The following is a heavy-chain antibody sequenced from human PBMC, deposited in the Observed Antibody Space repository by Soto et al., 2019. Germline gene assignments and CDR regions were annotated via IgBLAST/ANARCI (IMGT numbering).Heavy chain of an antibody. CDR2: ISSVYDT. CDR3: TKTYRDTAYATGLLAAFDV. D-gene: IGHD2-2*01. CDR1: GFTFSSYA. V-gene: IGHV3-23*01. J-gene: IGHJ3*01. Sequence: EVQLLESGGNLVQPGASLRLSCAAPGFTFSSYAMSWVRQAPGKGLEWVSHISSVYDTYYADSVKGRFTISRDNSKNTLYMQMNGLRAEDTAVYFCTKTYRDTAYATGLLAAFDVWGQGTMVTVSS.